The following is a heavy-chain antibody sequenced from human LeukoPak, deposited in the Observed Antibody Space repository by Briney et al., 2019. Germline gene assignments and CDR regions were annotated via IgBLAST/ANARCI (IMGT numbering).Heavy chain of an antibody. CDR2: IIYSGST. J-gene: IGHJ4*02. CDR1: GGSISSSY. CDR3: ARRSGSGSLNYFDY. V-gene: IGHV4-59*08. D-gene: IGHD3-10*01. Sequence: PSETLSLTCTVSGGSISSSYWSWIRQPPGKGLEWIGYIIYSGSTSSNPSLKSRVTISIDTSKNQFSLKLSSVTAADTAVYYCARRSGSGSLNYFDYWGQGTLVTASS.